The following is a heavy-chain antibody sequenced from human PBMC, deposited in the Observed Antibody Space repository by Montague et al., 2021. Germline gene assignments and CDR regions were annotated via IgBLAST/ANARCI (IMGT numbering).Heavy chain of an antibody. J-gene: IGHJ5*01. CDR3: ARDRAAAGS. Sequence: SLRLSCAASGITFDYYWMSWVRQAPGKGLEWVANINEDGSEKNYVDSVRGRFSISRDNTKNSLYLQMNSRRVEDTAVYYCARDRAAAGSWGHGTLVIVSS. D-gene: IGHD6-13*01. CDR2: INEDGSEK. V-gene: IGHV3-7*01. CDR1: GITFDYYW.